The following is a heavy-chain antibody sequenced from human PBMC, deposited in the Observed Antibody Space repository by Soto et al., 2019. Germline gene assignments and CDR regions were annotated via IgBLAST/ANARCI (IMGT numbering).Heavy chain of an antibody. J-gene: IGHJ6*02. CDR3: ARDSRVRYDTTDFNGMDV. D-gene: IGHD1-1*01. CDR2: ISTRSDHI. Sequence: GGSLRLSCAASGFNFSRYSMNWVRQAPGQGLEWVSSISTRSDHIYYADSVKGRFTISRDNAKNSLYLQMNSLRAEDTAVYYCARDSRVRYDTTDFNGMDVWGQGTTVTVSS. V-gene: IGHV3-21*06. CDR1: GFNFSRYS.